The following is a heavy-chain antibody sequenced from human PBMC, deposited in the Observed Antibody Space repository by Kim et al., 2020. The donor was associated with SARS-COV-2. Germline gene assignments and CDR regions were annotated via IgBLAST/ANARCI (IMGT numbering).Heavy chain of an antibody. CDR3: ARVGRRSYFDY. V-gene: IGHV3-23*01. CDR1: GFTFTGYA. D-gene: IGHD2-15*01. CDR2: ISSTVVTT. J-gene: IGHJ4*02. Sequence: GGSLRLSCAASGFTFTGYAMSWVRQAPGKGLEWVSTISSTVVTTYYADSVKGRFTISRDNSKTTLYLQLISLRAEDTAIYYCARVGRRSYFDYWGRGTLVPVSS.